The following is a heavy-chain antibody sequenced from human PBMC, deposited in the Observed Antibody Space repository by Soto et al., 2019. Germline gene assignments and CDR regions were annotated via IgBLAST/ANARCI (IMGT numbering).Heavy chain of an antibody. V-gene: IGHV3-48*02. J-gene: IGHJ3*02. Sequence: EVQLVESGGGLVQPGGSLRLSCAASGFTFSSYSMNWVRQAPGKGLEWVSYISSSSSTIYYADSVKGRFTISRDNAKNALYLQMNSLRDEDTAVYYCASAYYIYCSSTSCGFYIWGQGTMVTVSS. CDR2: ISSSSSTI. CDR3: ASAYYIYCSSTSCGFYI. D-gene: IGHD2-2*01. CDR1: GFTFSSYS.